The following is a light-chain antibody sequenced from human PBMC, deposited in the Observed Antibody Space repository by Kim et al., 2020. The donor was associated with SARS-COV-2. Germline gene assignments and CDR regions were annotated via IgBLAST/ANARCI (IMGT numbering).Light chain of an antibody. CDR2: RNN. V-gene: IGLV10-54*01. J-gene: IGLJ3*02. CDR3: SAWDSSLSAWV. Sequence: RQAAPRTGTGPSKDVGNEGATWLQQHQGHPPKLLSSRNNNRPSGISERFSSSRSGDTATLTITGLPPEDEADYYCSAWDSSLSAWVFGGGTKLTVL. CDR1: SKDVGNEG.